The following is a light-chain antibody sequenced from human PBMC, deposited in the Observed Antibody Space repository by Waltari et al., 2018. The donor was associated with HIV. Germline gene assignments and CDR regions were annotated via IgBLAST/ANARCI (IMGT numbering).Light chain of an antibody. Sequence: QSALTQPPSASGSPGQSVTVSCTGTSSDIGYFNYVSWYQQPPGKAPKLLIYDVNKRPSRVPDRFSASTSGATASLTVSVLLAEEEADDYCAAYAGNNIVIFGGGTKVTV. CDR1: SSDIGYFNY. CDR3: AAYAGNNIVI. J-gene: IGLJ2*01. CDR2: DVN. V-gene: IGLV2-8*01.